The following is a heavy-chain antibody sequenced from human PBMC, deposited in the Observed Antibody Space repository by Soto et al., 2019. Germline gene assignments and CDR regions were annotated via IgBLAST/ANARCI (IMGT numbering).Heavy chain of an antibody. D-gene: IGHD3-22*01. CDR2: INPNSGGT. CDR3: ARGLRYDSSGSTAP. CDR1: GYTFTVYY. V-gene: IGHV1-2*02. Sequence: GGSVKVSCKASGYTFTVYYMHGVRQSGGQGLEWMGWINPNSGGTNYAQKFQGRVTMTRDTSISTAYMELSRLRSDDTAVYYCARGLRYDSSGSTAPWGQGTLVTVSS. J-gene: IGHJ4*02.